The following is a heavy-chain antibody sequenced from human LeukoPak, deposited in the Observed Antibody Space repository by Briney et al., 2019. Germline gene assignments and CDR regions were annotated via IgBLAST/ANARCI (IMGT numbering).Heavy chain of an antibody. CDR3: AKESATGDYFDN. Sequence: PGGSLRLSCAASGFTFSSYAMSWVRQAPGKGLEWVSGISWNSGSIDYADSVKGRFTISRDNAKNSLYLQMNSLRAEDTALYYCAKESATGDYFDNWGQGTLVTVSS. J-gene: IGHJ4*02. CDR1: GFTFSSYA. D-gene: IGHD1-26*01. V-gene: IGHV3-9*01. CDR2: ISWNSGSI.